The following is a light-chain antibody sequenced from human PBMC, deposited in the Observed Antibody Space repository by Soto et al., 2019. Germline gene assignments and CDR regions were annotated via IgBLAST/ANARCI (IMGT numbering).Light chain of an antibody. V-gene: IGLV2-14*01. CDR3: SSYTSSSNVDVI. J-gene: IGLJ2*01. CDR2: EVT. CDR1: SSDVGGYNY. Sequence: QSALTQPASVSGSPGQSITISCTGTSSDVGGYNYVSWYQQHPGKAPKLMIYEVTNRPSGVSNRFSGSKSGNTASLTISGLQAEDEADYSCSSYTSSSNVDVIFGGGTKLTVL.